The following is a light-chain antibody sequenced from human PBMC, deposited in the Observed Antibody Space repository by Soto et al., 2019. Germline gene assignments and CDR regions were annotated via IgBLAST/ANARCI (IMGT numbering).Light chain of an antibody. CDR3: QQYNNWPPIT. CDR1: QSVTTN. V-gene: IGKV3D-15*01. CDR2: GAS. Sequence: EVVMTQSPATLSVSPGDGATLSCRASQSVTTNLAWYQQKPGQAPRLLIFGASTRATDIPARFSGSGSGTEFTLTISGLQSEDFAVYYCQQYNNWPPITFGQGTRLEIK. J-gene: IGKJ5*01.